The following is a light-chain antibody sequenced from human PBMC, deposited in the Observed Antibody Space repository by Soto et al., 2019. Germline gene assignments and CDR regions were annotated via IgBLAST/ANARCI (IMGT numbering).Light chain of an antibody. V-gene: IGLV2-14*01. Sequence: QSALTQPASVSGXXXXSIXXXCTGTSSDVGGSNYVSWYQQHPGIAPKLMIYDVTNRPSGVSHRFSGSRSGNTASLTISGLQAEDEADYYCSSYRSGTVVFGGGTKLTVL. J-gene: IGLJ2*01. CDR1: SSDVGGSNY. CDR2: DVT. CDR3: SSYRSGTVV.